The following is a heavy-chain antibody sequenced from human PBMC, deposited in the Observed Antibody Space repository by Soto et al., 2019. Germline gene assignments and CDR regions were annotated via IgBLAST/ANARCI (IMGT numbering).Heavy chain of an antibody. CDR3: AKDRPRDYSVPAPKGDWFDP. V-gene: IGHV4-59*02. CDR1: GDSVTSHY. J-gene: IGHJ5*02. Sequence: SETLSLTCSFSGDSVTSHYLTWIRQSPEKGLEWIGYMHYTGFSHYNPSLKSRLTISVDRSKNQFALQLTSVTVEDTVVYYCAKDRPRDYSVPAPKGDWFDPWGQGTLVTVSS. CDR2: MHYTGFS. D-gene: IGHD2-2*01.